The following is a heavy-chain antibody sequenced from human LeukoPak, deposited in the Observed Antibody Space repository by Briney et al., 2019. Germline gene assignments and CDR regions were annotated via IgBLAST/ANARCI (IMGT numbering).Heavy chain of an antibody. V-gene: IGHV3-15*01. Sequence: GGSLRLSCAASGLAFSNAWMSWVRQAPGKGLEWVGRIKSKTDGGTTDYAAPVKGRFTISRDNSKNTLYLQMNSLRAEDTAVYYCARGLYYYDSSGYSHFDYWGQGTLVTVSS. D-gene: IGHD3-22*01. J-gene: IGHJ4*02. CDR2: IKSKTDGGTT. CDR1: GLAFSNAW. CDR3: ARGLYYYDSSGYSHFDY.